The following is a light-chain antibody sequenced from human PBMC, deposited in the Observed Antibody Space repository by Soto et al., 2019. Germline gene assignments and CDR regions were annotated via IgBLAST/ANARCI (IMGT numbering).Light chain of an antibody. J-gene: IGKJ1*01. V-gene: IGKV3-11*01. CDR2: DVS. Sequence: EIVLTQSPATLSFPPGLRATLSCRASQNISNYLIWYKQKPGQAPRFLSYDVSNRATGIPARFSGSGSGTDFTLTISSLEPEDFAVYYCQQRSSWPRTFGQGTKVDIK. CDR3: QQRSSWPRT. CDR1: QNISNY.